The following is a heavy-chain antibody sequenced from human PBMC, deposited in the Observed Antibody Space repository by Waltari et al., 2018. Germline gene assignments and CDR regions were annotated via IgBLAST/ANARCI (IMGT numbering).Heavy chain of an antibody. CDR2: IIPIFGTA. CDR3: ALPGVYDILTYAFDI. D-gene: IGHD3-9*01. V-gene: IGHV1-69*12. J-gene: IGHJ3*02. Sequence: QVQLVQSGAEVKKPGSSVKVSCKASGGTFSSYAISWVLQAPGQGLQWMGGIIPIFGTANYAQKFQDRVTITADESTSTAYMELSSLRSEDTAVYYCALPGVYDILTYAFDIWGQGTMVTVSS. CDR1: GGTFSSYA.